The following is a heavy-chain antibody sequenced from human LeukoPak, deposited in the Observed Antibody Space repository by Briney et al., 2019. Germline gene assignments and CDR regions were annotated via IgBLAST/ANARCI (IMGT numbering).Heavy chain of an antibody. D-gene: IGHD1-26*01. V-gene: IGHV4-59*01. Sequence: SETLSLTCTVSGGSISSYYWSWIRQPPGKGLEWIGYIYYSGSTNYNPSLKSRVTISVVTSKNQFSLKLSSVTAADTAVYYCARTYSGSYYLFWFDPWGQGTLVTVSS. CDR3: ARTYSGSYYLFWFDP. J-gene: IGHJ5*02. CDR2: IYYSGST. CDR1: GGSISSYY.